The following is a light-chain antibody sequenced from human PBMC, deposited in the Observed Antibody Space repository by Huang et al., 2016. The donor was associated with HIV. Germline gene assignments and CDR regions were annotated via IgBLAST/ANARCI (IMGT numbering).Light chain of an antibody. CDR3: QQYGTSPRT. CDR2: GAS. J-gene: IGKJ4*01. Sequence: EIVLTQSPGTLSLSPGESATLSCRASENVSKNYLVWYQQKPGQPPRLLIYGASSRAAGIPDRFSGGGSGTDFTLTITRLEPEDFAVYYCQQYGTSPRTFGGGTRVEI. V-gene: IGKV3-20*01. CDR1: ENVSKNY.